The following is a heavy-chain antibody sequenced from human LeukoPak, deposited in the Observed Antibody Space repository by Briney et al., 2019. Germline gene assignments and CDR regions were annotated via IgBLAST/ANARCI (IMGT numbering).Heavy chain of an antibody. V-gene: IGHV1-8*01. CDR2: MNPNTGIT. J-gene: IGHJ4*02. Sequence: ASVKVSCTASGYSFTSYDVHWVRQASGQGLEWMGWMNPNTGITGYAQNFQGRVTMTSDTSISTAYMDLSSLRSDDTAIYYCARVSPSASAIGFDHWGQGTLVTVSS. CDR1: GYSFTSYD. D-gene: IGHD2-15*01. CDR3: ARVSPSASAIGFDH.